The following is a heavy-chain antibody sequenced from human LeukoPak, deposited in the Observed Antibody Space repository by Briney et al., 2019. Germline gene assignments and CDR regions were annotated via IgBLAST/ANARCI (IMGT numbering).Heavy chain of an antibody. CDR1: GFTFSSYS. V-gene: IGHV3-48*01. Sequence: PGGSLRLSCAASGFTFSSYSMNWVRQAPGKGLEWVSYISSSSSTIYYADSVKGRFTISRDNAKNSLYLQMNSPRAEDTAVYYCARVYDFWSVGDAFDIWGQGTMVTVSS. J-gene: IGHJ3*02. CDR3: ARVYDFWSVGDAFDI. D-gene: IGHD3-3*01. CDR2: ISSSSSTI.